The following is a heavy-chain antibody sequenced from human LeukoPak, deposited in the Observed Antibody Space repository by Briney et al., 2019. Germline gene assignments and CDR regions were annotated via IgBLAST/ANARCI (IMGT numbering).Heavy chain of an antibody. D-gene: IGHD2-2*01. CDR1: GFTFSSYS. J-gene: IGHJ4*02. V-gene: IGHV3-21*01. CDR3: ARDGGYCSSTSCPAEANFDY. Sequence: PGGSQRLSCAASGFTFSSYSMNWVPQAPGKGLEWVSSISSSSDYISYADSVKGRFTISRDNAKNSLYLQMNSLRAEDTAVYYCARDGGYCSSTSCPAEANFDYWGQGTLVTVSS. CDR2: ISSSSDYI.